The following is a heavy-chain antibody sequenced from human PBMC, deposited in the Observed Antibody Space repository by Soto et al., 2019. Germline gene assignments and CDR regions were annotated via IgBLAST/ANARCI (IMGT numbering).Heavy chain of an antibody. D-gene: IGHD3-22*01. J-gene: IGHJ4*02. CDR3: ASSFYDSSGYYPNFDY. CDR2: IYYSGST. V-gene: IGHV4-39*01. CDR1: GGSISSSSYY. Sequence: QLQLQESGPGLVKPSETLSLTCTVSGGSISSSSYYWGWIRQPPGKGLEWIGSIYYSGSTYYNPSLKSRVTISVDTSKNQFSLKLSSVTAADTAVYYCASSFYDSSGYYPNFDYWGQGTLVTVSS.